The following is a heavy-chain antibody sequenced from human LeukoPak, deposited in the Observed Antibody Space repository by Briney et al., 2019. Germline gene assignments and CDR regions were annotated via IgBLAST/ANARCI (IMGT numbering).Heavy chain of an antibody. CDR3: ARASGSGSGTYYYYAMDV. V-gene: IGHV3-30-3*01. J-gene: IGHJ6*02. CDR2: ISYDGSNK. D-gene: IGHD3-10*01. CDR1: GFTSSSYA. Sequence: PGGSLRLSCAASGFTSSSYAMHWVRQAPGKGLEWVAVISYDGSNKYYADSVKGRFTISRDNSKNTLYLQMNSLRAEDTAVYYCARASGSGSGTYYYYAMDVWGQGTTVTVSS.